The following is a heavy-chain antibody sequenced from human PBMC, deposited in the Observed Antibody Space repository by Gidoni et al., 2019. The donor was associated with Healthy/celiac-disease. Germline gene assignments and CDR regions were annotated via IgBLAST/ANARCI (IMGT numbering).Heavy chain of an antibody. CDR2: IWYDGSNK. CDR3: ARDGRGAFDI. J-gene: IGHJ3*02. D-gene: IGHD3-10*01. CDR1: GFTFSSYG. Sequence: QVQLVESGGGVVQPGRSLRISCAAAGFTFSSYGMHWVRQAPGKGLAWVAVIWYDGSNKYYAYSVKCRFTISRDNSKNTLYLQMNILRAEDSAVYYCARDGRGAFDIWGQGTMVTVSS. V-gene: IGHV3-33*01.